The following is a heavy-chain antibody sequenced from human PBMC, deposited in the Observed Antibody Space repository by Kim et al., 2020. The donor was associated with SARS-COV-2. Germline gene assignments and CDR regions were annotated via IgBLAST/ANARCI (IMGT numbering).Heavy chain of an antibody. CDR2: IKQDGSEK. CDR1: EFTFSTSW. J-gene: IGHJ4*02. CDR3: ARGTYFDRDFDS. V-gene: IGHV3-7*03. D-gene: IGHD3-9*01. Sequence: GGSLRLSCTASEFTFSTSWMNWVRQAPGKGLEWVADIKQDGSEKYYVDSVKGRFTISRDNAKNSLYLQMNSLRAEDTAVYYCARGTYFDRDFDSWGQGTL.